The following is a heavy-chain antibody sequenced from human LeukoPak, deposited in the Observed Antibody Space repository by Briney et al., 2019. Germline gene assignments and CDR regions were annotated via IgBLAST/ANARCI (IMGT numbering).Heavy chain of an antibody. V-gene: IGHV3-53*01. CDR2: IYSGGST. D-gene: IGHD5-24*01. CDR1: GFTVSSNY. J-gene: IGHJ6*02. CDR3: AKDHPIMANYYYYYGMDV. Sequence: GGSLRLSCAASGFTVSSNYMSWVRQAPGKGLEWVSVIYSGGSTYYADSVKGRFTISRDNSKNTLYLQMNSLRAEDTAVYYCAKDHPIMANYYYYYGMDVWGQGTTVTVSS.